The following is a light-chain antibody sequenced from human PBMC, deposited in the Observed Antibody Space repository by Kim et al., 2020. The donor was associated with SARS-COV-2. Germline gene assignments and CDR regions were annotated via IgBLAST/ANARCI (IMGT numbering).Light chain of an antibody. Sequence: ASVGDSVTITCRASRHISNYLSWFQLKPGKAPHLLLYAAAALQPGVPSRFIGSGSGTDFTLTVTSLQPADVATYYCQKCDSAPWTFGQGTKVDIK. CDR1: RHISNY. V-gene: IGKV1-27*01. CDR2: AAA. J-gene: IGKJ1*01. CDR3: QKCDSAPWT.